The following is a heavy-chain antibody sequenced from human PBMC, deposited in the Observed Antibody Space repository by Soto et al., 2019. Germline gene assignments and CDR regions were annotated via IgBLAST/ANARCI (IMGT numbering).Heavy chain of an antibody. Sequence: VQLVESGGGVVQPGRSLRLSCAASGSTFSNYGMHWVRQAPGKGPEWVAVIWYDGSNKYYVESVKGRVSISSDNSKNTLYLDINSLSTEDTAVYSCARDGGSHGPSYFDSWGQGSLVIVSS. J-gene: IGHJ4*02. CDR1: GSTFSNYG. CDR2: IWYDGSNK. CDR3: ARDGGSHGPSYFDS. D-gene: IGHD2-15*01. V-gene: IGHV3-33*01.